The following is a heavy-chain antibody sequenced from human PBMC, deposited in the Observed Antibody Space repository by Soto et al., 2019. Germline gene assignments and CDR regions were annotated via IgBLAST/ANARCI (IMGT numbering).Heavy chain of an antibody. D-gene: IGHD6-19*01. V-gene: IGHV1-3*01. CDR3: ARDLGGWPDY. CDR2: INAGNGNT. J-gene: IGHJ4*02. CDR1: GYTFTSYA. Sequence: QVQLVQSGAEVKKPGASVKVSCKASGYTFTSYAIHRVRQAPGQRLEWMGWINAGNGNTKYSQKFQDRVTITRDTSASTAYMELSSLRSEYTAVYYCARDLGGWPDYWGQGTLVTVSS.